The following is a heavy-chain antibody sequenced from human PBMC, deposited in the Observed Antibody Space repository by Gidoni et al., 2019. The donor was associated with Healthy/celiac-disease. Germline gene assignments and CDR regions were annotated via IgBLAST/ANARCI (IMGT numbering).Heavy chain of an antibody. Sequence: EVQLLESGGGLVQPGGSLRLSCAASGFTFSSYAMSWVRQAPGKGLEWVSAIRGSGGSTYYADSVKGRFTISRDNSKDTLYLQMNSLRAEDTAVYYCAKDEGITIFGVVTPGAFDIWGQGTMVTVSS. CDR2: IRGSGGST. CDR3: AKDEGITIFGVVTPGAFDI. V-gene: IGHV3-23*01. D-gene: IGHD3-3*01. J-gene: IGHJ3*02. CDR1: GFTFSSYA.